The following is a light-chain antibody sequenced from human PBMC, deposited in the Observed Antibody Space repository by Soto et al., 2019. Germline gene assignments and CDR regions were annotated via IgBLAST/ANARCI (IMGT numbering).Light chain of an antibody. CDR2: AAS. J-gene: IGKJ1*01. Sequence: IHLTQSPSSLSASVGDRVTITCRASQGISSWLAWYQQKPGKAPKLLIYAASSLQSGVPSRFSGSGSGTDFTLTISSPQPEDFATYYCQQSYSTPTPWTFGQGTKVDIK. CDR3: QQSYSTPTPWT. V-gene: IGKV1-39*01. CDR1: QGISSW.